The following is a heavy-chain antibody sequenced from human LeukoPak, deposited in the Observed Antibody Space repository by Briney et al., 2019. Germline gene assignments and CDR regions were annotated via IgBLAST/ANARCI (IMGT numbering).Heavy chain of an antibody. Sequence: PSETLSLTCAVYGGSFSGYYWSWIRQPPGKGLEWIGEINHSGSTNYNPSLKSRVTISVDTSKNQFSLKLSSVTAADTAVYYCARDLAYYGDAFDIWGQGTMVTVSS. CDR2: INHSGST. D-gene: IGHD4/OR15-4a*01. J-gene: IGHJ3*02. CDR3: ARDLAYYGDAFDI. V-gene: IGHV4-34*01. CDR1: GGSFSGYY.